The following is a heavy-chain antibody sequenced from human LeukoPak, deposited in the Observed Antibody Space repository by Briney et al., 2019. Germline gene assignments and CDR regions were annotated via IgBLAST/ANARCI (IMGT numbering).Heavy chain of an antibody. V-gene: IGHV3-30*18. CDR1: GFTFSSYT. Sequence: GGSLRLSCAASGFTFSSYTMNWVRQAPGKGLEWVAIISWNGNVKYYADNIKGRFTISRDNSKNTLYLQLNSLRAEDTAVYYCAKQGDRLVTGTEYWGQGTLVTVSS. CDR3: AKQGDRLVTGTEY. D-gene: IGHD3-16*01. J-gene: IGHJ4*02. CDR2: ISWNGNVK.